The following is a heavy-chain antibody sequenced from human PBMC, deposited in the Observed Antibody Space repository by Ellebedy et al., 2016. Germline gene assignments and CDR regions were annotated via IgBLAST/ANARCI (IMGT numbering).Heavy chain of an antibody. V-gene: IGHV4-59*08. CDR1: GDSISSYY. CDR3: ASHLMVGATTPYEY. J-gene: IGHJ4*02. CDR2: VYYSGKM. Sequence: SETLSLTXTVSGDSISSYYWSWIRQPPGKGLEWFGFVYYSGKMDHNPSLKSRVTMSVDTSKNQLSLKLTSVTAADTAVYYCASHLMVGATTPYEYWGQGVLVTVSS. D-gene: IGHD2-8*01.